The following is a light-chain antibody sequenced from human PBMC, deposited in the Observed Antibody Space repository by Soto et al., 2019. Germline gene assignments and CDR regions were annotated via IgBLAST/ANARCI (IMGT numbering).Light chain of an antibody. CDR1: QSVSSSY. V-gene: IGKV3-20*01. CDR3: QQYGSSGT. Sequence: EVVLTQSPATLSLSPGERATLSCRASQSVSSSYLAWYQQKPGQAPRLLIYGASNRATGIPDRFSRSGSGTDFTLTISILEPADLAVYYCQQYGSSGTFGQGTKV. J-gene: IGKJ1*01. CDR2: GAS.